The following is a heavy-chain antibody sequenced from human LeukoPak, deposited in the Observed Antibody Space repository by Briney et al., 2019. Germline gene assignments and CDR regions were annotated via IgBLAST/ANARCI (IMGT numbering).Heavy chain of an antibody. J-gene: IGHJ4*02. V-gene: IGHV3-21*01. CDR3: ARATSIDY. CDR1: GFTFSDYT. CDR2: MRSSGLYT. Sequence: GRSLRLSCAASGFTFSDYTMHWVRQAPGKGLEWVSSMRSSGLYTYYADSVKGRFTISRDNARNSLYLQMSSLTAEDTAEYYCARATSIDYWGQGTLVTVSS.